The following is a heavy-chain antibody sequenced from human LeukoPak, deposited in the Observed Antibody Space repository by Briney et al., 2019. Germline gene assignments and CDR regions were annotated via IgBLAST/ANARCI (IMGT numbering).Heavy chain of an antibody. Sequence: GGSLRLSCAASGFTVSSNYMSWVRQAPGKGLEWVSVIYSGGSTYYADSVKGRFTISRDNSKNTPYLQMNSLRAEDTAVYYCARDEYCGGDCYSDWGQGTLVTVSS. V-gene: IGHV3-53*01. CDR2: IYSGGST. J-gene: IGHJ4*02. D-gene: IGHD2-21*02. CDR3: ARDEYCGGDCYSD. CDR1: GFTVSSNY.